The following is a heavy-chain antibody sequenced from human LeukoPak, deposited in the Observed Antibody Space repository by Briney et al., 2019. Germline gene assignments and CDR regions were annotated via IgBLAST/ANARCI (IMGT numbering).Heavy chain of an antibody. V-gene: IGHV5-51*01. J-gene: IGHJ3*01. D-gene: IGHD3-22*01. CDR3: ARPNITSYYDSRGYDAFDV. Sequence: GESLKISCKASGYRFNAYWIAWARQMPGKGLEWMGIIYPDDSDTRYSPSFQGQVTISADKSVSTAYLQWSSLKASDTAMYYCARPNITSYYDSRGYDAFDVWGQGTMVTVSS. CDR2: IYPDDSDT. CDR1: GYRFNAYW.